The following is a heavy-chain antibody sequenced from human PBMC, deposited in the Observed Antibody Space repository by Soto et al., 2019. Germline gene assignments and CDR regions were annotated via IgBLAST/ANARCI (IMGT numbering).Heavy chain of an antibody. CDR2: ISAYNGNT. J-gene: IGHJ4*02. V-gene: IGHV1-18*04. Sequence: GASVKVSCKASGYTFTSYGISWVRQAPGQGLEWMGWISAYNGNTNYAQKLQGRVTMTTDTSTSTAYMELRSLRSDDTAVYYCARGLYYDSSGYPFDYWGQGTLVTVSS. CDR1: GYTFTSYG. CDR3: ARGLYYDSSGYPFDY. D-gene: IGHD3-22*01.